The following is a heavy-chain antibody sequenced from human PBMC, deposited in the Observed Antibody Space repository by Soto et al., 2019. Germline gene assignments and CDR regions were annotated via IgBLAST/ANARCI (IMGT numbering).Heavy chain of an antibody. Sequence: PGGSLRLSCAASGFTFSDYYMSWVRQAPGKGLEWISAISGSGGSTYYADSVKGRFTISRDNSKNTLYLQMNSLRAEDTAVYYCAKEGAIVVVPADYWGQGTLVTVSS. D-gene: IGHD2-2*01. V-gene: IGHV3-23*01. CDR3: AKEGAIVVVPADY. J-gene: IGHJ4*02. CDR1: GFTFSDYY. CDR2: ISGSGGST.